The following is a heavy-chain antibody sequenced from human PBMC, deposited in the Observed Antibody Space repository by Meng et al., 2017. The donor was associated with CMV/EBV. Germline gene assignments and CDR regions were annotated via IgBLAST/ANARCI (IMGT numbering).Heavy chain of an antibody. J-gene: IGHJ4*02. D-gene: IGHD6-13*01. V-gene: IGHV3-23*01. CDR3: AKATKPSSSWAIPFDY. CDR2: ISGSGGST. Sequence: GESLKIPRAASGFTLSSYAMSWVRQAPGKGPEWVSAISGSGGSTYYADPVKGRYTITRDNSENTLYVQMNSLRAEDTAVYYCAKATKPSSSWAIPFDYWGQGTLVTVSS. CDR1: GFTLSSYA.